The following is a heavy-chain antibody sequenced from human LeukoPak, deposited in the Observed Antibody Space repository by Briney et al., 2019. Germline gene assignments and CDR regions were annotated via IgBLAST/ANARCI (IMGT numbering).Heavy chain of an antibody. J-gene: IGHJ6*02. CDR2: ISYTGST. Sequence: TSETLSLTCTVSGGSISSSSYYWGWVRQPPGKGLEWIGSISYTGSTYYNPSLQSRVTISVDTSKNQFSLRLSSVTAADTAVYYCARHNDYYVVGGMDVWGQGTTVTVSS. CDR1: GGSISSSSYY. D-gene: IGHD3-10*02. CDR3: ARHNDYYVVGGMDV. V-gene: IGHV4-39*07.